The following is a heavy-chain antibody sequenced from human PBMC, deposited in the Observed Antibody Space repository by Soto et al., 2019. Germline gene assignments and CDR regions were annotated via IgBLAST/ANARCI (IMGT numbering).Heavy chain of an antibody. D-gene: IGHD1-26*01. CDR2: IYGSGDST. V-gene: IGHV3-23*01. CDR1: GFTFSVYT. CDR3: AKDLKPDSRWEIDY. Sequence: EVQLLESGGGLVQPGGSLRLSCSASGFTFSVYTMNWVRQAPVKGLEWVSGIYGSGDSTFYADSVTGRFTISRDNSKNTLYLQMNSLRAEDTAVYYCAKDLKPDSRWEIDYWGQGTLVTVSS. J-gene: IGHJ4*02.